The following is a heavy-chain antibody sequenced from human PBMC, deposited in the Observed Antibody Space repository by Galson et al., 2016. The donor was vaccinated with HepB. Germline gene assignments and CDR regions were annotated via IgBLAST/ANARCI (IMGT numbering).Heavy chain of an antibody. V-gene: IGHV4-4*02. D-gene: IGHD1-7*01. CDR2: IYQTGTA. CDR3: AGGTRGTTASMSFDY. J-gene: IGHJ4*02. CDR1: GDSITNHYW. Sequence: SETLSLTCAVSGDSITNHYWWAWIRQSPEKGLEWIGEIYQTGTAHLDPSFTSRATMSVDKSKNQISLRLASVTAADTAVCYSAGGTRGTTASMSFDYWGQGTLVRVSS.